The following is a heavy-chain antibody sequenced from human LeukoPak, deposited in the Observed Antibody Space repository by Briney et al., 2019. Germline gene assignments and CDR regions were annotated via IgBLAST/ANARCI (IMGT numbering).Heavy chain of an antibody. J-gene: IGHJ4*02. CDR2: IKQDGSEK. V-gene: IGHV3-7*01. CDR1: GFTFSSYW. Sequence: GGSLRLSCAASGFTFSSYWMSWVRQAPGKGLEWVANIKQDGSEKYYVDSVKGRFTISRDNAKNSLYLQMNSLRAEDTAVYYCARDSATDIVVVPAATDLDYWGQGTLVTVSS. CDR3: ARDSATDIVVVPAATDLDY. D-gene: IGHD2-2*01.